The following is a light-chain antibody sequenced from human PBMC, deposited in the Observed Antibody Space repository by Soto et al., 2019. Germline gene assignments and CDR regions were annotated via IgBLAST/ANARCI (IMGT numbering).Light chain of an antibody. J-gene: IGKJ5*01. CDR1: QSVSSY. CDR2: DAS. Sequence: IVLTQSPSTLSLSPGERATLSCSASQSVSSYLAWYQQKPGQAPRLLIYDASNRATGIPARFSGSGSGTDFTLTISSLEPEDFAVYYCQQRSNWPGITFGQGTRLEI. V-gene: IGKV3-11*01. CDR3: QQRSNWPGIT.